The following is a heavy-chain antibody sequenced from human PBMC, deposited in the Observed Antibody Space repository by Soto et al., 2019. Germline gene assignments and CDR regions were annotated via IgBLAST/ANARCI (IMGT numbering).Heavy chain of an antibody. CDR1: GFTFSTYA. CDR3: ARDGVSARQPYYNGLDV. J-gene: IGHJ6*02. Sequence: QVQLVESGGGVVQPGRSLRLSCVASGFTFSTYAMHWVRQAPGKGLEWVAVVSYDGSNKYYGGSVRGRFTVSKDNSNNTLYLQINNLRSEDTAVYFCARDGVSARQPYYNGLDVWGQGTTVIVSS. CDR2: VSYDGSNK. D-gene: IGHD6-19*01. V-gene: IGHV3-30-3*01.